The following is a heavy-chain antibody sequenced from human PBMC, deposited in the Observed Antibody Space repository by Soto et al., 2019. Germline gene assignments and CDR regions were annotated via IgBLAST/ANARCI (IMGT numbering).Heavy chain of an antibody. V-gene: IGHV2-5*02. CDR3: AHRRDYGVSRYPVPFDY. CDR2: IYWDDDK. CDR1: GFSLSTSGVG. Sequence: SGPTLVNPTQTLTLTCTFSGFSLSTSGVGVGWIRQPPGKALEWLALIYWDDDKRYSPSLKSRLTITKDTSKNQVVLTMTNMDPVDTATYYCAHRRDYGVSRYPVPFDYWGQGTLVTVSS. D-gene: IGHD4-17*01. J-gene: IGHJ4*02.